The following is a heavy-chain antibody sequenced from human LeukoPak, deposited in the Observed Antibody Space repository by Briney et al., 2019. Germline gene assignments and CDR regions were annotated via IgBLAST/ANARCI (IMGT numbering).Heavy chain of an antibody. Sequence: LPGRSLRLSCAASGFTFDDYAMHWVRQAPGKGLEWVSVIYSGGSTYYADSVKGRFTISRDNSKNTLYLQMNSLRAEDTAVYYCARADYNILTGYLAWGQGTLVTVSS. CDR3: ARADYNILTGYLA. V-gene: IGHV3-66*01. J-gene: IGHJ4*02. CDR1: GFTFDDYA. CDR2: IYSGGST. D-gene: IGHD3-9*01.